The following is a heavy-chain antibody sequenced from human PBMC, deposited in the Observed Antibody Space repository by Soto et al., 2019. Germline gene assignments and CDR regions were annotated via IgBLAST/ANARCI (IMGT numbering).Heavy chain of an antibody. CDR3: ARRYGTTFDY. CDR1: GGSISSYY. CDR2: IYYSGST. J-gene: IGHJ4*02. Sequence: SETLSLTCTVSGGSISSYYWSWIRQPPGKGLEWIGYIYYSGSTNYNPSLKSRVTISVDTSKNQFSLKLSSVTAADTAVYYCARRYGTTFDYWGQGIQVTVS. V-gene: IGHV4-59*01. D-gene: IGHD1-7*01.